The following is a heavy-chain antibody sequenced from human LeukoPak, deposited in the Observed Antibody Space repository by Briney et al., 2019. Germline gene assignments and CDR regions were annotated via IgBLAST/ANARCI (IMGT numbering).Heavy chain of an antibody. CDR1: RFTFSSSW. V-gene: IGHV3-7*01. J-gene: IGHJ3*02. Sequence: PGGSLSLSCAASRFTFSSSWMTWVRQPLGKGLEYVANIKEDGSQKYYEDSVKGRFTISRDNVKNSLYLQMDSLIAEDTAVYFCARNLAYNAFDIWGQGTVVTVSS. D-gene: IGHD1-1*01. CDR3: ARNLAYNAFDI. CDR2: IKEDGSQK.